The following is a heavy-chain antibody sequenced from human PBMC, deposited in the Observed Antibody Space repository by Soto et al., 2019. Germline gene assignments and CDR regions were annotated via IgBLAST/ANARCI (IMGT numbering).Heavy chain of an antibody. Sequence: QVQLVQSGAEVKKPGSSVKVSCKASGGTFSSYSINWVRQATGQGLEWMGEIIPIFGTANYAQKFQGRVTITADASTSTAYMELSSLRSEDTAVYYCARDGGRHSGGIDYWGQGTLVTVSS. CDR1: GGTFSSYS. CDR2: IIPIFGTA. V-gene: IGHV1-69*01. J-gene: IGHJ4*02. CDR3: ARDGGRHSGGIDY. D-gene: IGHD1-26*01.